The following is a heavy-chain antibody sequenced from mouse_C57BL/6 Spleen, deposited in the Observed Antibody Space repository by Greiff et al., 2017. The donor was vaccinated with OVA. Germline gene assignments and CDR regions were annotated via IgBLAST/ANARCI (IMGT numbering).Heavy chain of an antibody. CDR1: GFTFSSYA. CDR3: TRVTAQAFAY. J-gene: IGHJ3*01. Sequence: VMLVESGEGLVKPGGSLKLSCAASGFTFSSYAMSWVRQTPEKRLEWVAYISSGGDYIYYADTVKGRFTISRDNARNTLYLQMSSLKSEDTAMYYCTRVTAQAFAYWGQGTLVTVSA. CDR2: ISSGGDYI. D-gene: IGHD3-2*02. V-gene: IGHV5-9-1*02.